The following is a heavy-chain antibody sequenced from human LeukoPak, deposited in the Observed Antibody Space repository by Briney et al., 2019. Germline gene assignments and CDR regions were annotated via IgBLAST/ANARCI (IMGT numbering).Heavy chain of an antibody. Sequence: GGSLRLSCAASGFTFNDHYMDWVRQAPGKGLESVGRIRNKANSYTTEYAASVKGRFTISRDDSKNSLYLQMNSLKTDDTAVYYCAKYCGGDCYALDYWGQGTLVTVSS. D-gene: IGHD2-21*02. J-gene: IGHJ4*02. CDR1: GFTFNDHY. CDR3: AKYCGGDCYALDY. CDR2: IRNKANSYTT. V-gene: IGHV3-72*01.